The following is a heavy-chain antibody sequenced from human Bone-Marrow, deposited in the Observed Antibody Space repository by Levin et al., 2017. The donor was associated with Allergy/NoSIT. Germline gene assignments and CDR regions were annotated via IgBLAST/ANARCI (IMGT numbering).Heavy chain of an antibody. V-gene: IGHV3-49*03. CDR2: LRSIRHGGTS. CDR1: GFTFGDYA. Sequence: PGGSLRLSCTASGFTFGDYAMSWFRQAPGKGLEWVAFLRSIRHGGTSEYAASVKGRFIISRDDSKSIAYLQMNSLKIEDTAMYYCTRDIAARHWFDPWGQGTQVTVSS. CDR3: TRDIAARHWFDP. J-gene: IGHJ5*02. D-gene: IGHD6-6*01.